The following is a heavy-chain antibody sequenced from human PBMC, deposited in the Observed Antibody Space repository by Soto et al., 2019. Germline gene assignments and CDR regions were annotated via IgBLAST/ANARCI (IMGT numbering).Heavy chain of an antibody. CDR3: ARDHITMVRGAPRSAFDI. CDR1: GGTFSSYA. Sequence: SVKVSCKASGGTFSSYAISWVRQAPGQGLEWMGGIIPIFGTANYAQKFQGRVTITADESTSTAYMELSSLRSEDTAVYYCARDHITMVRGAPRSAFDIWGQGTMVTVSS. CDR2: IIPIFGTA. D-gene: IGHD3-10*01. J-gene: IGHJ3*02. V-gene: IGHV1-69*13.